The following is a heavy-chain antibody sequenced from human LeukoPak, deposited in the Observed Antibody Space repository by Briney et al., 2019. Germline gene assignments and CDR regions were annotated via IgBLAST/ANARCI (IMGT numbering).Heavy chain of an antibody. V-gene: IGHV4-34*01. CDR1: GGSFSGYY. CDR2: INHSGST. Sequence: SETLSLTCAVYGGSFSGYYWSWIRQPPGKGLEWIGEINHSGSTNYNPSLKSRVTISVDTSKNQFSLKLSSVTAADTAVYYCARGGVVEMATIFPLSKEPFDYWGQGTLVTVPS. D-gene: IGHD5-12*01. J-gene: IGHJ4*02. CDR3: ARGGVVEMATIFPLSKEPFDY.